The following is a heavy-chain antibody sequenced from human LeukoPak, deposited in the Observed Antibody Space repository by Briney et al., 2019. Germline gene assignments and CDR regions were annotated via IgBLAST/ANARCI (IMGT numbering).Heavy chain of an antibody. V-gene: IGHV3-21*01. CDR2: ISSSSSYI. CDR1: GFTFSSYS. Sequence: GGSLRLSCAASGFTFSSYSMNWVRQAPGKGLEWVSSISSSSSYIYYADSVKGRFTISRDNAKNSLYLQMNSLRAEDTAVYYCARGAAATDDVFDIWGQGTMVTASS. J-gene: IGHJ3*02. D-gene: IGHD3-16*01. CDR3: ARGAAATDDVFDI.